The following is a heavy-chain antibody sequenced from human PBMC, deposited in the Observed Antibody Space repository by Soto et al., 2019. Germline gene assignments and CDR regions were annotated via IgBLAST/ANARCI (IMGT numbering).Heavy chain of an antibody. CDR1: GFSVTANY. D-gene: IGHD5-12*01. Sequence: EVQVVESGGGLIQPGGSLRLSCEVSGFSVTANYMSWVRQAPEKGLEWVSVIYSGGSTYYVDSVKGRFSISRDISKNTLYLQMNSLRAEDTAVYYCHGSGYWGQGTLVTVSS. J-gene: IGHJ4*02. CDR2: IYSGGST. V-gene: IGHV3-53*01. CDR3: HGSGY.